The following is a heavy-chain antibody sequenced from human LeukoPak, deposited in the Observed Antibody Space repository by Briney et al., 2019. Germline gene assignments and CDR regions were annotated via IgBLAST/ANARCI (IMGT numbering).Heavy chain of an antibody. CDR1: GGSISSYY. CDR3: ARVSCSSTSCHYYFDY. J-gene: IGHJ4*02. Sequence: SETLSLTCTVSGGSISSYYWSWIRQPPGKGLVWIGYIYYSGSTNYNPSLKSRVTISVDTSKNQFSLKLSSVTAADTAVYYCARVSCSSTSCHYYFDYWGQGTLVTVSS. CDR2: IYYSGST. V-gene: IGHV4-59*01. D-gene: IGHD2-2*01.